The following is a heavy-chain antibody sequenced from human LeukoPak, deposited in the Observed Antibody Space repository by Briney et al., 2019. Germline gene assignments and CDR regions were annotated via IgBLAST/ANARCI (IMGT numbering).Heavy chain of an antibody. V-gene: IGHV3-30*04. J-gene: IGHJ4*02. Sequence: GGSLRLPCAASGFTFHNYAMNWLRQTPDRGLEWLAAISVDGSATNYADSVKGRFTISRDNSKDTLFLQMNSLRLEDSAVYYCARDFGYWGQGILVTVSS. CDR3: ARDFGY. CDR1: GFTFHNYA. CDR2: ISVDGSAT.